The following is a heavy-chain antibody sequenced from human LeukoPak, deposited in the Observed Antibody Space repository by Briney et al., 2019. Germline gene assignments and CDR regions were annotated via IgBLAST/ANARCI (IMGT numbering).Heavy chain of an antibody. J-gene: IGHJ5*02. CDR3: ASAGYSSSWYGNNWFDP. CDR2: ISYDGSNK. Sequence: GGSLRLSCAASGSTFSSYAMHWVRQAPGKGLEWVAVISYDGSNKYYADSVKGRFTISRDNSKNTLYLQMNSLRAEDTAVYYCASAGYSSSWYGNNWFDPWGQGTLVTVSS. CDR1: GSTFSSYA. D-gene: IGHD6-13*01. V-gene: IGHV3-30-3*01.